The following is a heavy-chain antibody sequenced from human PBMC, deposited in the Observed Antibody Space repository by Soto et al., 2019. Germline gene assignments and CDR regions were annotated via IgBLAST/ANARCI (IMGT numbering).Heavy chain of an antibody. CDR1: GGSISSGGYY. D-gene: IGHD2-15*01. CDR2: IYYSGST. CDR3: ARVPLRKSAATDAYFDY. J-gene: IGHJ4*02. Sequence: QVQLQESGPGLVKPSQTLSLTCTVSGGSISSGGYYWSWIRQHPGKGLEWIGYIYYSGSTYYNPSLKSRLTISVDTSKNQFSLKLSSVAAADTAVYYCARVPLRKSAATDAYFDYWGQGTLVTVSS. V-gene: IGHV4-31*03.